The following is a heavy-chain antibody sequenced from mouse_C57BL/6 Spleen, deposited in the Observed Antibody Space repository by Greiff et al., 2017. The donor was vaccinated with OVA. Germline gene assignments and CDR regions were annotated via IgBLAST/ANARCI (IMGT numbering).Heavy chain of an antibody. J-gene: IGHJ1*03. D-gene: IGHD2-3*01. Sequence: EVHLVESGGGLVKPGGSLKLSCAASGFTFSSYAMSWVRQTPEKRLEWVATISDGGSYTYYPDNVKGRFTISRDNAKNNLYLQMSHLKSEDTAMYYCARDTDGYYGEGYFDVWGTGTTVTVSS. CDR2: ISDGGSYT. CDR1: GFTFSSYA. V-gene: IGHV5-4*01. CDR3: ARDTDGYYGEGYFDV.